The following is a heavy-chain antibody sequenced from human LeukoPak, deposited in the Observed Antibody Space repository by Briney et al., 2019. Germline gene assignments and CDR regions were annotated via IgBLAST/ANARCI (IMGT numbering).Heavy chain of an antibody. V-gene: IGHV4-39*07. D-gene: IGHD1-7*01. J-gene: IGHJ4*02. Sequence: PSETLSLTRTVSGGSISSSSYYWGWIRQPPGKGLEWIGSIYYSGSTNYNPSLKSRVTISVDTSKNQFSLKLSSVTAADTAVYYCARGITGTTTDGSGALGYWGQGTLVTVSS. CDR2: IYYSGST. CDR3: ARGITGTTTDGSGALGY. CDR1: GGSISSSSYY.